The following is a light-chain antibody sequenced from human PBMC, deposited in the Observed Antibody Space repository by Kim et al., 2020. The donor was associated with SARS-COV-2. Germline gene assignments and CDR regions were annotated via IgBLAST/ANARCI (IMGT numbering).Light chain of an antibody. Sequence: HLFLPPSPSAPASLGPSAQPPCPLSPGHSSYALSWHQQQPEKGPRYLMKLNSDGSHSKGDGIPDRFSGSSSGAERYLTISSLQSDDEADYYCQTWGTGRVVFGGGTQLTVL. CDR1: PGHSSYA. CDR3: QTWGTGRVV. J-gene: IGLJ2*01. CDR2: LNSDGSH. V-gene: IGLV4-69*02.